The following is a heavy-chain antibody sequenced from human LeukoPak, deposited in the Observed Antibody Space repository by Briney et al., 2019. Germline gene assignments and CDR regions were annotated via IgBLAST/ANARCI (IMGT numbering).Heavy chain of an antibody. CDR1: GFTFSHYS. V-gene: IGHV3-21*01. CDR2: ISSDGSYI. Sequence: PGASLRLSCAASGFTFSHYSMNWVRQAPGKGLEWVSSISSDGSYIHYADSVKGRFTISRDNAKNSVYLQMNSLRAEDTALYYCATDYGIATQPLFGFWGQGTLVTVSS. CDR3: ATDYGIATQPLFGF. J-gene: IGHJ4*02. D-gene: IGHD6-13*01.